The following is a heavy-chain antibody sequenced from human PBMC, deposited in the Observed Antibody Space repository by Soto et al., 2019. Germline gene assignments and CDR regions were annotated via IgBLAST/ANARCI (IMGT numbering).Heavy chain of an antibody. V-gene: IGHV2-5*02. Sequence: QITLKESGPTLVKPTQTLTLTCTFSGFSLSTSGVGVGWIRQPPGKALEWLALIYWDDDKRYSPSLKSRLTITKDTSKNQVVLTMTNMDPVDTATYYCVHWYYYDSSGYYRYYFDYWGQGTLVTVSS. CDR3: VHWYYYDSSGYYRYYFDY. D-gene: IGHD3-22*01. CDR1: GFSLSTSGVG. J-gene: IGHJ4*02. CDR2: IYWDDDK.